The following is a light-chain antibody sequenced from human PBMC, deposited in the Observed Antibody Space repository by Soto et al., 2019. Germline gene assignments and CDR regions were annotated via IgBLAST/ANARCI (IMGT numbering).Light chain of an antibody. CDR2: GNT. CDR1: SSNIGAGYD. V-gene: IGLV1-40*01. J-gene: IGLJ2*01. CDR3: LSFDSSWRLL. Sequence: QSVLTQPPSVSGAPGQRVTISCTGSSSNIGAGYDVHWYQQLPGRAPKLLIYGNTNRPSGVPDRFSGSKSGTSASLAITGLQAEDEADYYCLSFDSSWRLLFGGGTKVTVL.